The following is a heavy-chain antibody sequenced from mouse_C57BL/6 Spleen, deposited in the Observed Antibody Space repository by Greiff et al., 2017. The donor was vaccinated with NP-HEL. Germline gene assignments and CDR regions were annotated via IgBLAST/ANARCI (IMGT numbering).Heavy chain of an antibody. CDR2: IYPGDGDT. J-gene: IGHJ2*01. CDR3: ARSKNGLYEDYFDY. V-gene: IGHV1-80*01. Sequence: QVQLKQSGAELVKPGASVKISCKASGYAFSSYWMNWVKQRPGKGLEWIGQIYPGDGDTNYNGKLKGKATLTADKSSSTAYMQLSSLTSEDSAVYFCARSKNGLYEDYFDYWGQGTTLTVSS. CDR1: GYAFSSYW. D-gene: IGHD1-1*01.